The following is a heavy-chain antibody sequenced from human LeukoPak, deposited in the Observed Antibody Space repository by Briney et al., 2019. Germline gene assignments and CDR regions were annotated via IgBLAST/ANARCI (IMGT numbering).Heavy chain of an antibody. CDR3: AKGDCSSTSCYSEYYFDY. D-gene: IGHD2-2*01. J-gene: IGHJ4*02. Sequence: GGSLRLSCAASGFTFSSYAMSWVRQAPGKGLEWVSAISGSGGSTYYADSVEGRFTISRDNSKNTLYLQMNSLRAEDTAVYYCAKGDCSSTSCYSEYYFDYWGQGTLVTVSS. CDR2: ISGSGGST. CDR1: GFTFSSYA. V-gene: IGHV3-23*01.